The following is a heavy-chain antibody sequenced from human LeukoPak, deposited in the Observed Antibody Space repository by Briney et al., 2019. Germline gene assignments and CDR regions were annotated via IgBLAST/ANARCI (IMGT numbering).Heavy chain of an antibody. CDR1: GFTFSNAW. J-gene: IGHJ6*04. CDR3: ATGTRMDV. CDR2: IKSKTDGGTT. Sequence: GGSLRLSCAASGFTFSNAWMTWVRQAPGKGLEWVGRIKSKTDGGTTEDAAPVKGRFTISRDDSNNTLYLQMNSLQTEDTAVYYYATGTRMDVWGKGTTVTVSS. V-gene: IGHV3-15*01. D-gene: IGHD1-1*01.